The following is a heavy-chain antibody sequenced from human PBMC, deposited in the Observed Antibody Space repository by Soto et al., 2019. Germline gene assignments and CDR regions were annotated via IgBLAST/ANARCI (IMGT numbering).Heavy chain of an antibody. CDR2: IYGDDDK. CDR1: GFSLTTSRVL. D-gene: IGHD4-17*01. V-gene: IGHV2-5*02. CDR3: VHRTTVTSDDY. Sequence: EFVPPLVNPPQTLTLTGTFSGFSLTTSRVLVRCVRQPPGQAPSWLAFIYGDDDKRYSPSLWSRLTITKDTSKNQVVLTMTNLDPVDTATYYWVHRTTVTSDDYWGRGTLVTVSS. J-gene: IGHJ4*02.